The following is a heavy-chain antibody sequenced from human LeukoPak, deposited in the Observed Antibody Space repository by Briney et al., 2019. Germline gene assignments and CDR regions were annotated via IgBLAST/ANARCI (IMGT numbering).Heavy chain of an antibody. D-gene: IGHD3-22*01. CDR1: GFTFSSYA. CDR3: ARDLAFSSPLNYYDSSGYYGAKSLSFDY. V-gene: IGHV3-30-3*01. CDR2: ISYDGSNK. Sequence: GGSLRLSCAASGFTFSSYAMHWVRQAPGKGLEWVAVISYDGSNKYYADSVKGRFTISRDNSKNTLYLQMNSLRAEDTAVYYCARDLAFSSPLNYYDSSGYYGAKSLSFDYWGQGTLVTVSS. J-gene: IGHJ4*02.